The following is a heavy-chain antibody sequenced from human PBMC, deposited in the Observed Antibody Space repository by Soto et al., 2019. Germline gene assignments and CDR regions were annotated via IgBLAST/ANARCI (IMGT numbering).Heavy chain of an antibody. CDR1: GRSSSIYY. D-gene: IGHD3-22*01. Sequence: XESLSLPWTVSGRSSSIYYWSWIRQPPGKGLEWIGSRYYSGSTSYNPSRKRRVTMSLDTSKNQFSLKLTSVTAADTAIFYCARCSFHYDTSGYGVAWFDTWGQGTPVTVSS. J-gene: IGHJ5*02. CDR2: RYYSGST. V-gene: IGHV4-59*01. CDR3: ARCSFHYDTSGYGVAWFDT.